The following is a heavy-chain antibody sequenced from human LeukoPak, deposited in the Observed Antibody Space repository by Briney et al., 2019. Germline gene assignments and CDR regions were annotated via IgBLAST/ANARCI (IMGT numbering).Heavy chain of an antibody. CDR2: INPNSGGT. CDR1: GYTFTGYY. CDR3: ARDAYSSSPFDY. Sequence: GASVKVSCKASGYTFTGYYMHWVRQAPGQGLEWMGWINPNSGGTNHAQKFQGRVTMTRDTSISTAYMELSRLRSDDTAVYYCARDAYSSSPFDYWGQGTLVTVSS. D-gene: IGHD6-6*01. V-gene: IGHV1-2*02. J-gene: IGHJ4*02.